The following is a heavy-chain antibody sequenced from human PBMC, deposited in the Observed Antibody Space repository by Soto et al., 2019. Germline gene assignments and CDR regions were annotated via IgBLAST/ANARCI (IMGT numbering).Heavy chain of an antibody. V-gene: IGHV3-7*01. D-gene: IGHD6-19*01. CDR3: ARATVAGTYYFDY. CDR1: GFTFSRYW. J-gene: IGHJ4*02. CDR2: IKQDGSEK. Sequence: GGSLRLSCAASGFTFSRYWMSWVRQAPGKGLEWVANIKQDGSEKYYVDSVKGRFTISRDNAKNSLYLQMNSLRAEDTAVYYCARATVAGTYYFDYWGQGTLVTVSS.